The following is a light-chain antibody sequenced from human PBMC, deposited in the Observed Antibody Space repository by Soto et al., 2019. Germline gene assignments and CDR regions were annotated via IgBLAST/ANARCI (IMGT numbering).Light chain of an antibody. CDR2: EAS. CDR1: QSVSSH. Sequence: EIVFTQSPATLSLSPGERATLSCRASQSVSSHLAWYQQKPGQAPRLLIYEASNRATGIPARFSGSGSGTDFTLTISSLEPEDFAVYYCQQRSNWPRITFGGGTKVDIK. J-gene: IGKJ4*01. CDR3: QQRSNWPRIT. V-gene: IGKV3-11*01.